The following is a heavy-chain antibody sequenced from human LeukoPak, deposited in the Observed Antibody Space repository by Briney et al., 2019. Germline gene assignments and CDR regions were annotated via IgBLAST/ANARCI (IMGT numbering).Heavy chain of an antibody. CDR2: FDPEDGET. J-gene: IGHJ4*02. CDR1: GYTLTELS. CDR3: ATEGKMVRGVYADY. Sequence: ASVKVSCKVSGYTLTELSMHWVRQAPGKGLEWMGRFDPEDGETIYAQKFQGRVTMTADTSTDTVYMELSSLRSEDTAVYYCATEGKMVRGVYADYWGQGTLVTVSS. D-gene: IGHD3-10*01. V-gene: IGHV1-24*01.